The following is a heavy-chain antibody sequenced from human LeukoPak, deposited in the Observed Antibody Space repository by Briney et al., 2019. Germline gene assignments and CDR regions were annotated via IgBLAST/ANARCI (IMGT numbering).Heavy chain of an antibody. CDR3: AREDIVVVPAATELSYYYMDV. Sequence: SVKVSCKASGGAFSSYAISWVRQAPGQGLEWMGGIIPIFGTANYTQKFQGRVTITADESTSTAYMELSSLRSEDTAVYYCAREDIVVVPAATELSYYYMDVWGKGTTVTVSS. D-gene: IGHD2-2*01. CDR2: IIPIFGTA. CDR1: GGAFSSYA. V-gene: IGHV1-69*13. J-gene: IGHJ6*03.